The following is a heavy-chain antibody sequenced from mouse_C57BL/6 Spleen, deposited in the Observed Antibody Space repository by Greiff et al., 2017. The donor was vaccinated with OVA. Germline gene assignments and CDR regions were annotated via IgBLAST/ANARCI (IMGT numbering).Heavy chain of an antibody. CDR3: ARPGDIITTVVYFDY. J-gene: IGHJ2*01. CDR1: GYTFTSYG. D-gene: IGHD1-1*01. CDR2: IYPRSGNT. Sequence: QVQLQQSGAELARPGASVKLSCKASGYTFTSYGISWVKQRTGQGLEWIGEIYPRSGNTYYNEKFKGKATLTADKSSSTAYMELRSLTSEDSAVYFCARPGDIITTVVYFDYWGQGTTLTVSS. V-gene: IGHV1-81*01.